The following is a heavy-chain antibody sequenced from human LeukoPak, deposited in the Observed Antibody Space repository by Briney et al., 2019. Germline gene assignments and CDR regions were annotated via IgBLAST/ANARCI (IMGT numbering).Heavy chain of an antibody. V-gene: IGHV3-30*02. Sequence: GGSLRLSCAASGFTFSSYGMHWVRQAPGKGLEWVAFIRYDGSNKYYADSVKGRFTISRDNSKNTLYLQMNSLRAEDTAVYYCAKDSVVLTYYYDSSGYYSFDYWGQGTLVTVSS. CDR2: IRYDGSNK. CDR1: GFTFSSYG. D-gene: IGHD3-22*01. CDR3: AKDSVVLTYYYDSSGYYSFDY. J-gene: IGHJ4*02.